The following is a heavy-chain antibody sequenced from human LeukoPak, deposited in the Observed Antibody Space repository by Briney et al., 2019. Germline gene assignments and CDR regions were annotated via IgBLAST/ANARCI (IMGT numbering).Heavy chain of an antibody. V-gene: IGHV3-53*05. D-gene: IGHD3-22*01. CDR3: ARVYYDSSQDLLDY. CDR2: EGGNT. Sequence: PGGSLRLSCSTSGFTFSSHPMSWVRQAPGEGLEWVSTEGGNTWYADSVKGRFTISRDNSKNTLYLQMNSLRSEDTAVYYCARVYYDSSQDLLDYWGQGTLVTVSS. CDR1: GFTFSSHP. J-gene: IGHJ4*02.